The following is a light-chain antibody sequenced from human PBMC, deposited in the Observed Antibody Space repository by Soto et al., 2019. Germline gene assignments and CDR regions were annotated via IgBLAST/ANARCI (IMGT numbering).Light chain of an antibody. V-gene: IGLV1-47*01. CDR1: DSNIGSKY. J-gene: IGLJ7*01. CDR3: AAWDSSLGGPA. CDR2: RNN. Sequence: VLTQPPSASATPGQRVTISCSGSDSNIGSKYVYWYQQLPGTAPKLLMYRNNQRPSGVPDRFSGSKSGTSASLAINGLRSEDEADYYCAAWDSSLGGPAFGGGTQLTVL.